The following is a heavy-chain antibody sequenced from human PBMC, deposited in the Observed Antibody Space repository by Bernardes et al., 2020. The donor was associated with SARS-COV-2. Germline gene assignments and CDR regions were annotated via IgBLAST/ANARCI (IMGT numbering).Heavy chain of an antibody. CDR2: ISGSGGST. CDR1: GFTFSRNA. D-gene: IGHD1-1*01. J-gene: IGHJ6*02. CDR3: AKCVQGSHAMDV. Sequence: GSLRLSCAASGFTFSRNAMTWVRQAPGKGLEWLSGISGSGGSTYYADSVKGRFTISRNNSKDTLYLEMNSLKAEDTAIYYCAKCVQGSHAMDVWGQGTTVTVS. V-gene: IGHV3-23*01.